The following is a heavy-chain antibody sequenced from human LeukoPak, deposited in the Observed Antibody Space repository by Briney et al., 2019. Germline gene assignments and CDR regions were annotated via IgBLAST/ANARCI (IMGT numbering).Heavy chain of an antibody. CDR3: ARTPLGAAAGTLDY. Sequence: GGSLRLSCAASGFTFSSYAMHWVRQAPGKGLEWVAVISYDGSNKYYADSVKGRFTISRDNSKNTLYLQMNSLRAEDTAVYYRARTPLGAAAGTLDYWGQGTLVTVSS. V-gene: IGHV3-30*04. J-gene: IGHJ4*02. CDR2: ISYDGSNK. CDR1: GFTFSSYA. D-gene: IGHD6-13*01.